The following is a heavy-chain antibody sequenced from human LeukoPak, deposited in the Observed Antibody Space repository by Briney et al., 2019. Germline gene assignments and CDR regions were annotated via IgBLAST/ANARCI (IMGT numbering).Heavy chain of an antibody. Sequence: GGSLRLSCAASGFTFSSYAMSWVRQAPGKGLEWVSAISGSGGSTYYADSVKGRFTISRDNSKNTLYLQMNSLRAEDTAVYYCAKDAGAYYYDSSGYSEYYFDYWGQGTLVTVSS. D-gene: IGHD3-22*01. CDR2: ISGSGGST. V-gene: IGHV3-23*01. CDR1: GFTFSSYA. CDR3: AKDAGAYYYDSSGYSEYYFDY. J-gene: IGHJ4*02.